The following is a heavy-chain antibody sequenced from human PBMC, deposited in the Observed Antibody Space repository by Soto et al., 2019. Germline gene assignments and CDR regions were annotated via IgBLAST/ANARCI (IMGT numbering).Heavy chain of an antibody. D-gene: IGHD1-1*01. CDR3: ARGVESIINPWLWPSCINFGH. J-gene: IGHJ4*02. V-gene: IGHV3-74*01. Sequence: PGGSLRLSCAASGFIFSGYWIHWVRQAPGKGLVWVSRINSDGSSTSYADSVKGRFTISRDNANDTLYLQMNSLRAEDTAVYYFARGVESIINPWLWPSCINFGHWGQGSPVSV. CDR1: GFIFSGYW. CDR2: INSDGSST.